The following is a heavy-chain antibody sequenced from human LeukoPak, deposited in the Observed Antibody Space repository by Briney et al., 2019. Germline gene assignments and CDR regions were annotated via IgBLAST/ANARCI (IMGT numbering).Heavy chain of an antibody. Sequence: GGSLRLSCAASGFTFSSYAMSWVRQAPGKGLEWVSATSGSGGSTYYADSVKGRFTISRDNSKNTLYLQMNSLRAEDTAVYYCAKDMYYDSSAPFDYWGQGTLVTVSS. J-gene: IGHJ4*02. CDR1: GFTFSSYA. CDR2: TSGSGGST. D-gene: IGHD3-22*01. CDR3: AKDMYYDSSAPFDY. V-gene: IGHV3-23*01.